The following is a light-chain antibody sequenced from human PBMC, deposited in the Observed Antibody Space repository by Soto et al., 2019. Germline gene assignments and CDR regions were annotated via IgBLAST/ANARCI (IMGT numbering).Light chain of an antibody. CDR3: QQRSNWPSIT. CDR1: QGISSY. CDR2: DAS. J-gene: IGKJ5*01. V-gene: IGKV1-9*01. Sequence: IQLTQSPSSLSASVGDRVTITCRASQGISSYLGWYQQKPGKAPNLLIYDASTLHSGVPSRFSGGGSGTDFTLTISSLQPEDFAVYYCQQRSNWPSITFGQGTRLEIK.